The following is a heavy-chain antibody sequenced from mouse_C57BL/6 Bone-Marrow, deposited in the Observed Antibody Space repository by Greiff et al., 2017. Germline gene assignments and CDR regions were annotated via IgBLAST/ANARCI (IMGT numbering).Heavy chain of an antibody. CDR3: ARSYWGFDY. CDR2: IRNKANGYTT. V-gene: IGHV7-3*01. D-gene: IGHD2-10*01. CDR1: GFTFTDYY. Sequence: EVQLVESGGGLVQPGGSLSLSCAASGFTFTDYYMSWVRQPPGKALEWLGFIRNKANGYTTEYSASVKGRFTNSRDNSQSILYLQMNALRAEDSATYYCARSYWGFDYWGQGTTLTVSS. J-gene: IGHJ2*01.